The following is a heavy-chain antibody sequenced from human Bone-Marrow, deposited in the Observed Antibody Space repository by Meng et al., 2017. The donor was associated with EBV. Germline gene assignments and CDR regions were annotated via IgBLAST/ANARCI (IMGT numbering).Heavy chain of an antibody. Sequence: QLAMMWFLSMLVHPTQILTLTYTCSVFLRRTSGVGVCWIRQPPGKALEWLALIYWDDDQRYSPSLKSRLTITQDTSKNQVVLTMTNMDPVSTATYYCAHSGQQLLPRFDYWGQGTLVTVSS. CDR1: VFLRRTSGVG. J-gene: IGHJ4*02. V-gene: IGHV2-5*02. D-gene: IGHD6-13*01. CDR2: IYWDDDQ. CDR3: AHSGQQLLPRFDY.